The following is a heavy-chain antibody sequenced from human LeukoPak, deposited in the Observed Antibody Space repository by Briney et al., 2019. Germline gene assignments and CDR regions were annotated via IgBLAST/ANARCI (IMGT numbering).Heavy chain of an antibody. CDR1: GFTFSSYS. D-gene: IGHD2-15*01. CDR2: ISSSSSYI. J-gene: IGHJ4*02. Sequence: GGSLRLSCAASGFTFSSYSMNWVRQAPGKGLEWVSSISSSSSYIYYADSVKGRFTISRDNAKNSLYLQMNSLRAEDTAVYYCARDDGYCSGGSCFNLDYWGQGTLVTVSS. V-gene: IGHV3-21*01. CDR3: ARDDGYCSGGSCFNLDY.